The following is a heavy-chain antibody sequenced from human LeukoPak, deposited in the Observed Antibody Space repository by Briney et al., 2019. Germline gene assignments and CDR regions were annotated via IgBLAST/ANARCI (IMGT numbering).Heavy chain of an antibody. D-gene: IGHD5-24*01. V-gene: IGHV3-72*01. CDR2: IRNKINSYTT. J-gene: IGHJ4*02. CDR1: GFTLSSYS. Sequence: GGSLRLSCAASGFTLSSYSMNWVRQAPGKGLEWVGRIRNKINSYTTNYAASVKGRFTISRDDSKNSLYLQMDSLKTEDTAVYYCGRVNVRDGYNYDYWGQGTLVTVSS. CDR3: GRVNVRDGYNYDY.